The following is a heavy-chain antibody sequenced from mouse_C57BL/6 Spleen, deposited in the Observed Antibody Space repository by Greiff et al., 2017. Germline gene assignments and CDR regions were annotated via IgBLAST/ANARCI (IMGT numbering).Heavy chain of an antibody. Sequence: EVQLVESGGGLVQPGGSLKLSCAASGFTFSDYGMAWVRQAPRKGPEWVAFISNLAYSIYYADTVTGRFTISRENAKNTLYLEMSSLRSEDTAMYDCARPYYGSPYWYFDVWGTGTTVTVSS. CDR1: GFTFSDYG. J-gene: IGHJ1*03. CDR2: ISNLAYSI. V-gene: IGHV5-15*01. D-gene: IGHD1-1*01. CDR3: ARPYYGSPYWYFDV.